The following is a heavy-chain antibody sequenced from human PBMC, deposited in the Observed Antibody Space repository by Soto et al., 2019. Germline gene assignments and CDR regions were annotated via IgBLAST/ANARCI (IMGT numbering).Heavy chain of an antibody. CDR1: GFTFSSYW. D-gene: IGHD2-15*01. V-gene: IGHV3-7*05. Sequence: GGSLRLSCAASGFTFSSYWMSWVRQAPGKGLEWVANIKQDGSEKYYVDSVKGRFTISRDNAKNSLYLQMNSLRAEDTAVYYCARDSPYIAHYGMDVWGQGTTVTVSS. CDR3: ARDSPYIAHYGMDV. CDR2: IKQDGSEK. J-gene: IGHJ6*02.